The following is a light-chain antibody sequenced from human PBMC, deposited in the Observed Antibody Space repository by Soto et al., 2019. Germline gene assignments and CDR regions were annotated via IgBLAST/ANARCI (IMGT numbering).Light chain of an antibody. Sequence: QSALTQPPSASGSPGQSVTISCTGTSGDIGGYDYASWYQQHPGKAPKLMIYEVTKRPLGVPDRFSGSKSGNTASLTVSGLQAEDEADYYCSSYAGSNNPYVFGTGTQLTVL. CDR3: SSYAGSNNPYV. CDR1: SGDIGGYDY. V-gene: IGLV2-8*01. J-gene: IGLJ1*01. CDR2: EVT.